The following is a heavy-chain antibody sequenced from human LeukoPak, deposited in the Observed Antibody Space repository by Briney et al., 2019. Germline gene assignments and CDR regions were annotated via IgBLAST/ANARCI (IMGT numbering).Heavy chain of an antibody. CDR3: ARAVAAIVNWFDP. D-gene: IGHD6-13*01. J-gene: IGHJ5*02. CDR1: GYTFAVYY. V-gene: IGHV1-2*02. CDR2: INPNSGDT. Sequence: ASVTDSCKPSGYTFAVYYMHWVRQAPGQGLEWMGWINPNSGDTNNAQKFQGRVTMTSDTSISTAYMELSSLTSDDTAVYYCARAVAAIVNWFDPWGQGTLVTVSS.